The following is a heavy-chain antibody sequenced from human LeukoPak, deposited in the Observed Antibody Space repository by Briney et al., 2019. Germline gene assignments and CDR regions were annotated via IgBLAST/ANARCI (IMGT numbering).Heavy chain of an antibody. J-gene: IGHJ4*02. Sequence: QPGGSLRLSCAASGFTFASYEMNWVRQAPGKGLEWVSYMSSSGSTIYYADSVKGRFTISRDNAKNSLYLQMNSLRAEDTAVYYCARDSVGTAIAFDYWGQGTLVTVSS. CDR1: GFTFASYE. V-gene: IGHV3-48*03. CDR3: ARDSVGTAIAFDY. D-gene: IGHD5-18*01. CDR2: MSSSGSTI.